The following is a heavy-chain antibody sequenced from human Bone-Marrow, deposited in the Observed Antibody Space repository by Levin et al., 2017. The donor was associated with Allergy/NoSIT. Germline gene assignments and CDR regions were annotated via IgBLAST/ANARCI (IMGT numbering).Heavy chain of an antibody. Sequence: PGGSLRLSCAASGFTFSSNSMNWVRQAPGKVLEWVSSISSRSNYIYYADSVKGRFTISRDNAKHSLYLQMTSLRVDDTAVYYCARDRAASAVAGPYYFDCWGQGTLVTVSS. CDR2: ISSRSNYI. V-gene: IGHV3-21*01. CDR1: GFTFSSNS. CDR3: ARDRAASAVAGPYYFDC. J-gene: IGHJ4*02. D-gene: IGHD6-19*01.